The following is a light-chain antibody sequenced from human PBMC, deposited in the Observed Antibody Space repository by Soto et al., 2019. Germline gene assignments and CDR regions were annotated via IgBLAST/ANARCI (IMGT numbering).Light chain of an antibody. Sequence: EIVLTQSPATLSLSPGERATLSCRASQSVSTSLNWYQQKVGQAPRLLIYDASNRAPGIPARFSGSGSGTDFTPTISSLDPEDFAVYYCKQRNNWPPITFGQGTRLE. CDR2: DAS. V-gene: IGKV3-11*01. CDR1: QSVSTS. CDR3: KQRNNWPPIT. J-gene: IGKJ5*01.